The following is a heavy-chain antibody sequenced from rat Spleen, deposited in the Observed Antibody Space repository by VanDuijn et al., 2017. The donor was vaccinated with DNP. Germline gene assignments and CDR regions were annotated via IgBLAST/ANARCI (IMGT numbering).Heavy chain of an antibody. V-gene: IGHV5-7*01. CDR2: ISYDGSRT. Sequence: EVQLVESGGGLVQPGRSLKLSCAASGFTFSSFPMAWVRQAPKKGLEWVATISYDGSRTYYGDSVKGRFTISRDNAKNTLYLQMDSLRSEDTATYYCARHDGTEGIDFDYWGQGVMVTVSS. J-gene: IGHJ2*01. CDR1: GFTFSSFP. CDR3: ARHDGTEGIDFDY. D-gene: IGHD1-11*01.